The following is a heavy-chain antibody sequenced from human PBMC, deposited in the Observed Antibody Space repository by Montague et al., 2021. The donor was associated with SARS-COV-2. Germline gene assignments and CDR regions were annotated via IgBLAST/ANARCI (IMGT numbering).Heavy chain of an antibody. CDR2: IFHSSCS. CDR3: ARSSVAVSTIPLLES. V-gene: IGHV4-61*01. CDR1: ADTVSTGRLY. D-gene: IGHD3-3*01. J-gene: IGHJ1*01. Sequence: SETLSLTCTVSADTVSTGRLYRTWTPQSPGKGLEWLGYIFHSSCSNSNPSLESRVAMSIDTSNIQISLTLTSVTAADTAVYYCARSSVAVSTIPLLESWGNGSLVSVSS.